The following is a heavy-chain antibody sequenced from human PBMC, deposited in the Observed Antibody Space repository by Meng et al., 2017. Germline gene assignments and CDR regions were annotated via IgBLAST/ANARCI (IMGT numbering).Heavy chain of an antibody. CDR1: GFTFSSYA. J-gene: IGHJ4*02. Sequence: GGSLRRSCAASGFTFSSYAMSWVRQAPGKGLEWVSAISGSGGSTYYADSVKGRFTISRDNSKNTLYLQMNSLRAEDTAVYYCAKDRTYCSSTSCYYEGYYLDYWGQGTLVTVSP. CDR2: ISGSGGST. V-gene: IGHV3-23*01. CDR3: AKDRTYCSSTSCYYEGYYLDY. D-gene: IGHD2-2*01.